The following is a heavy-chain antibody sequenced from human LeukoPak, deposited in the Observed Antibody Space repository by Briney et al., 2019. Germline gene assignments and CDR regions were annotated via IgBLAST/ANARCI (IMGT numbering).Heavy chain of an antibody. Sequence: SETLSLTCTVSGGSISSGSYYWSWIRQPAGKGLEWIGRIYTSRSTNYNPSLKSRVTISVDTSKNQFSLKLSSVTAADTAVYYCARYRRGGYSSSWYGGMNAFDIWGQGTMVTVSS. J-gene: IGHJ3*02. CDR1: GGSISSGSYY. V-gene: IGHV4-61*02. CDR3: ARYRRGGYSSSWYGGMNAFDI. CDR2: IYTSRST. D-gene: IGHD6-13*01.